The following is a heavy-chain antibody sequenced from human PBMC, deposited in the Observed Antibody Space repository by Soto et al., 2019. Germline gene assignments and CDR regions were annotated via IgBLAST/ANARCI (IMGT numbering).Heavy chain of an antibody. Sequence: VESGGALVHPGGSPRLSCVTSGFNFSNYDMNWVRQAPGRGMEWIAFITATGFTTFYADSVRPRFTISRDNAQESVFLQMDSLTVEDTGIYYCARGGVYWGRGTPVTVSS. CDR1: GFNFSNYD. J-gene: IGHJ4*02. CDR2: ITATGFTT. V-gene: IGHV3-48*03. CDR3: ARGGVY. D-gene: IGHD2-8*01.